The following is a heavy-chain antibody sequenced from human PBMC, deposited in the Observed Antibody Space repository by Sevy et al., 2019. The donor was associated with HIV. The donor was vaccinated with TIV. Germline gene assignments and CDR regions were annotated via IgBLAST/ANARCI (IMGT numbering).Heavy chain of an antibody. Sequence: SETLSLTCTVSGGSISSGGYYWSWIRQHPGKGLEWIGYIYYSGSTYYNPSLKSRVTISVDTFKNQFSLKLSSVTAADTAVYYCARDYYDSSGYEGYWFDPWGQGTLVTVSS. J-gene: IGHJ5*02. CDR1: GGSISSGGYY. CDR2: IYYSGST. CDR3: ARDYYDSSGYEGYWFDP. V-gene: IGHV4-31*03. D-gene: IGHD3-22*01.